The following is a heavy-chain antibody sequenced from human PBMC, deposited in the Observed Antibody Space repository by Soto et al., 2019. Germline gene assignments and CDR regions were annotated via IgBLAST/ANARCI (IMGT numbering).Heavy chain of an antibody. J-gene: IGHJ6*03. CDR1: GFTFSDYY. CDR3: ARDREGDIVVVPARNYYYYMDV. D-gene: IGHD2-2*01. Sequence: GGSLRLSCAASGFTFSDYYMSWIRQAPGKGLEWVSYISSSGSTIYYADSVKGRFTISRDNAKNSLYLQMNSLRAEDTAVYYCARDREGDIVVVPARNYYYYMDVWGKGTTVTVSS. V-gene: IGHV3-11*01. CDR2: ISSSGSTI.